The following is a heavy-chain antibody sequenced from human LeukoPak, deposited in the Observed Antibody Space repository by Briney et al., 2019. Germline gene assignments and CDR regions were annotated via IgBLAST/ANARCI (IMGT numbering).Heavy chain of an antibody. CDR2: ISGSGGST. CDR3: AKQRPCLGWFDL. D-gene: IGHD5/OR15-5a*01. CDR1: GFTFFSYV. V-gene: IGHV3-23*01. J-gene: IGHJ5*02. Sequence: PGGSLRLSCAATGFTFFSYVMSWVRQAPGKGLEWVSAISGSGGSTYYADSVKGRFTISRDNSKNTLYLQMNSLRAEDTAVYYCAKQRPCLGWFDLSGRGTLVTVSS.